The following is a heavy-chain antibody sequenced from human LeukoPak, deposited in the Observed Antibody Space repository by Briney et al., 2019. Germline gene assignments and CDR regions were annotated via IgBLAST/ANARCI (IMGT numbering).Heavy chain of an antibody. Sequence: GGSLRLSCAASGFSFSSYSLYWVRQAPGRGLEWVSSISSSSTYIYYGDSVKGRFTISRDNAKNSLYLQMNSLRAEDTAVYYCARDETTKWELFWYWGQGTLVTVPS. V-gene: IGHV3-21*01. D-gene: IGHD1-26*01. CDR1: GFSFSSYS. CDR3: ARDETTKWELFWY. CDR2: ISSSSTYI. J-gene: IGHJ4*02.